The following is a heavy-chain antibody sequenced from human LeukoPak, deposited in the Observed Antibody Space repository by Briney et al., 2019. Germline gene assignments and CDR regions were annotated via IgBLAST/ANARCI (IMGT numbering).Heavy chain of an antibody. CDR3: ASILRGSTDDY. V-gene: IGHV3-21*01. D-gene: IGHD4-11*01. J-gene: IGHJ4*02. CDR2: IGTSSSR. CDR1: GFTFRTYG. Sequence: PGGSLRLSCAASGFTFRTYGMHWVRQAPGKGLEWVSSIGTSSSRYYADSVKGRFTISRDNAKNSLYLQMNSLRAEDTAVYYCASILRGSTDDYWGQGTLVTVSS.